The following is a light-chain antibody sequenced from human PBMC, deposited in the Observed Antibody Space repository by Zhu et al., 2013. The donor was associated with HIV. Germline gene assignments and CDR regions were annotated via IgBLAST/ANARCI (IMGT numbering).Light chain of an antibody. J-gene: IGLJ2*01. CDR1: SSDVGNYNL. Sequence: QSALTQPASVSGSPGQSITISCTGTSSDVGNYNLVSWYQQHPGKAPKLIIYEVTERPSGISNRFSGSKSGNTASLTISGLQAEDEADYYCSSYTRSKAVLFGGGTKVTVL. CDR3: SSYTRSKAVL. V-gene: IGLV2-14*02. CDR2: EVT.